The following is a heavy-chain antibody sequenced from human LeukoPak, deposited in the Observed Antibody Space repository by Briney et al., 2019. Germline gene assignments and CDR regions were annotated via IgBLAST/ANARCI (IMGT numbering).Heavy chain of an antibody. CDR1: GYTFTSYG. CDR3: ARPHPFNYYGSRSYAGYFDY. J-gene: IGHJ4*02. Sequence: ASVKVSCKASGYTFTSYGISWVRQAPGQGLEWMGWISAYNGNTNYAQKLQGRVTMTTDTSTSTAYMELRSLRSDDTAVYYCARPHPFNYYGSRSYAGYFDYWGQGTLVTVSS. V-gene: IGHV1-18*01. D-gene: IGHD3-10*01. CDR2: ISAYNGNT.